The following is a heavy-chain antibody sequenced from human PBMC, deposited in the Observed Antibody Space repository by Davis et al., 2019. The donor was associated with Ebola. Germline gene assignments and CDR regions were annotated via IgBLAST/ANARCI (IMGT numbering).Heavy chain of an antibody. CDR2: FYHSGST. CDR1: GYSISSGYY. V-gene: IGHV4-38-2*02. CDR3: ARESSSDIYYYDSSGYWAFDI. J-gene: IGHJ3*02. Sequence: MPSETLSLTCTVSGYSISSGYYWGWIRQPPGKGLEWIGSFYHSGSTYYNPSLKSRVTISVDTSKNQFSLKLSSVTAADTAVYYCARESSSDIYYYDSSGYWAFDIWGQGTMVTVSS. D-gene: IGHD3-22*01.